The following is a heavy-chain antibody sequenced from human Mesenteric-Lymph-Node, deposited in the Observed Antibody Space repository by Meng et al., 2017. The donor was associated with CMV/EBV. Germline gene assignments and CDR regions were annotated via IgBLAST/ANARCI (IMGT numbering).Heavy chain of an antibody. CDR2: IDSSSSTI. Sequence: GESLKISCAASGFSFSSYAMTWVRQAPGKGLEWVSYIDSSSSTIYYADSVKGRFTISRDNAKNSLFLQMNSLRAEDTAIYYCARMYSSGWSPYYFDYWGQGTLVTVSS. V-gene: IGHV3-48*04. D-gene: IGHD6-19*01. CDR1: GFSFSSYA. CDR3: ARMYSSGWSPYYFDY. J-gene: IGHJ4*02.